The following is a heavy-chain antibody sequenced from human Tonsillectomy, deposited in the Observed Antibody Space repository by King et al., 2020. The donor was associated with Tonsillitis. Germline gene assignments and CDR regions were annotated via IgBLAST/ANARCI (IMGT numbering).Heavy chain of an antibody. J-gene: IGHJ6*02. V-gene: IGHV1-69*01. CDR2: IIPIFGTA. Sequence: QLVQSGAEVKKPGSSVKVSCKASGGTFSSYAISWVRQAPGQGLEWMGGIIPIFGTANYAQKFQGRVTITADESTSTAYMELSSLRSEDTAVYYCVKSMYSGGWYDPRYYYYGMDVWGQGTTVTVSS. D-gene: IGHD6-19*01. CDR1: GGTFSSYA. CDR3: VKSMYSGGWYDPRYYYYGMDV.